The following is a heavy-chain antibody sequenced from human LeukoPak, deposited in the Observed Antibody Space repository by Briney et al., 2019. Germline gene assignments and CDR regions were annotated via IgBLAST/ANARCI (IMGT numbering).Heavy chain of an antibody. V-gene: IGHV3-7*01. J-gene: IGHJ4*02. CDR1: GFTFSNYW. Sequence: GGSLRLSCAASGFTFSNYWMSWVRQAPGKGLEWVANIKQDGSEKYYVDSVKGRFTISRDNAKNSLYLQMKSLRADDTAVYYCASDRDYYDSTGYLFDYWGQGTLVTVSS. CDR3: ASDRDYYDSTGYLFDY. CDR2: IKQDGSEK. D-gene: IGHD3-22*01.